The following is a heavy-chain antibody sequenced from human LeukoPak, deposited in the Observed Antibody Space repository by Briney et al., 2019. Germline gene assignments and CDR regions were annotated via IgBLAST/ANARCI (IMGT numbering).Heavy chain of an antibody. CDR3: ARVFGGNSGGAYFDL. D-gene: IGHD4-23*01. CDR1: GYSIRRDYY. J-gene: IGHJ4*02. Sequence: PSGTLSLTCSVSGYSIRRDYYWGWIRQPPGKGLEWIETIYHIGRTYYNPSLKNRVTISADTSKNLFSLNLTSVTAADTAVYYCARVFGGNSGGAYFDLWGRGIQVTVSS. CDR2: IYHIGRT. V-gene: IGHV4-38-2*02.